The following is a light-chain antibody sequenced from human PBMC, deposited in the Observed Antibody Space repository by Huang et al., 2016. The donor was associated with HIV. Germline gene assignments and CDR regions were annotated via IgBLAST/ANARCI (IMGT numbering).Light chain of an antibody. CDR3: QQANSFPLIT. J-gene: IGKJ5*01. V-gene: IGKV1-12*01. CDR1: QGISSS. Sequence: IQMTQSPSPVSASVGDKVTITCRASQGISSSVAWYQQKPGKAPKLLIYGASTLQSGVPSRFSGSGSGTDFTLTITDLQPEDFATYYCQQANSFPLITFGQGTRLEIK. CDR2: GAS.